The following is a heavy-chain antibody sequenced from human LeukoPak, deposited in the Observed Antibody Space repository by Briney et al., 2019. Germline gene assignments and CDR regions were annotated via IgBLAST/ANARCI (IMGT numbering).Heavy chain of an antibody. D-gene: IGHD5-18*01. CDR2: IYYSGST. Sequence: PSETLSLTCTVSGGSISSSSYYWSWIRQPPGKGLEWIGYIYYSGSTNYNPSLKSRVTISVDTSKNQFSLRLSSVTAADTAVYYCARASARGYSYGYYYMDVWGKGTTVTVSS. CDR1: GGSISSSSYY. V-gene: IGHV4-61*01. J-gene: IGHJ6*03. CDR3: ARASARGYSYGYYYMDV.